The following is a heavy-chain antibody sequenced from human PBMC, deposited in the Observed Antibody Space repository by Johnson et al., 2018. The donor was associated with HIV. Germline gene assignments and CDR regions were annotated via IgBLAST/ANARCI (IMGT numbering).Heavy chain of an antibody. CDR1: GFTFSSYA. CDR3: ARAVCRGGRCYSHDAFDI. D-gene: IGHD2-15*01. CDR2: IGTAGDT. J-gene: IGHJ3*02. Sequence: VQLVESGGGLVQPGGSLRLSCVASGFTFSSYAMHWVRQAPGKGLEWVSTIGTAGDTYYPGSVKGRFTVSREDAKNSLYLQMNSLRAGDTALYYCARAVCRGGRCYSHDAFDIWGQGTMVTVSS. V-gene: IGHV3-13*01.